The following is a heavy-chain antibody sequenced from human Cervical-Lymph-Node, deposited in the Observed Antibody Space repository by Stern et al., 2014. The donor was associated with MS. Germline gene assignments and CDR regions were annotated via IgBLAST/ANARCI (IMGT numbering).Heavy chain of an antibody. J-gene: IGHJ6*02. CDR1: EYTHNNYL. V-gene: IGHV1-46*02. Sequence: VQLVQSGSEVKKPGASVKVSCKASEYTHNNYLIHWVRQAPGQPPAWMGLINPSRAPNYAQKVQDRVTMTTDASTSTFYMELSRLRSEDTAVYYCAVRYCSGGRCYSVQDVWGQGTTVIVSS. D-gene: IGHD2-15*01. CDR2: INPSRAP. CDR3: AVRYCSGGRCYSVQDV.